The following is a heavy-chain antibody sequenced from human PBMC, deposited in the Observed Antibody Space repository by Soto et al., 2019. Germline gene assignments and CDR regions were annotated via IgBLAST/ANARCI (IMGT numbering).Heavy chain of an antibody. CDR1: GASITGSSY. CDR3: ARGMTPPGAPAWYYFDS. J-gene: IGHJ4*02. D-gene: IGHD2-8*02. Sequence: SETLSLTCTVSGASITGSSYWSWIRQPAGKGLEWIGRFSLSGTTNYNPSLRSRVTMSADVSKNQFSLRLTSVTAADTALYYCARGMTPPGAPAWYYFDSWGQGTLVTVSA. CDR2: FSLSGTT. V-gene: IGHV4-4*07.